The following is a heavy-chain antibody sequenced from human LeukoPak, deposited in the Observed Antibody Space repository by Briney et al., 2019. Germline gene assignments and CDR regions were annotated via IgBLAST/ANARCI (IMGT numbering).Heavy chain of an antibody. CDR3: AREGSYCVGGDCYSFDF. CDR2: MHPGNGNT. CDR1: GYRFISNY. D-gene: IGHD2-21*02. J-gene: IGHJ4*02. Sequence: GASVKVSCKASGYRFISNYIQWVRQAPGLGPEWIGWMHPGNGNTRYAEKFQGRVTMTRDTSINTAYMDLSSLRSDDTAVYYRAREGSYCVGGDCYSFDFWGQGTLITVSS. V-gene: IGHV1-2*02.